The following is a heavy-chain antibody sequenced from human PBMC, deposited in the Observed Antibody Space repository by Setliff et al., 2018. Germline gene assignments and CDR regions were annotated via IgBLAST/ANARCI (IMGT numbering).Heavy chain of an antibody. CDR3: ARAKGTTMATQYFDY. V-gene: IGHV3-15*05. J-gene: IGHJ4*02. CDR2: SKSKTAGGAI. CDR1: GFTFSYAW. Sequence: GGSLRLSCAASGFTFSYAWMHWVRQAPGKGLEWVGRSKSKTAGGAIDYAAPVKGRFTISRDDSKNTLYLQMNNLRTEDTALYYCARAKGTTMATQYFDYWGQGTLVTVSS. D-gene: IGHD3-10*01.